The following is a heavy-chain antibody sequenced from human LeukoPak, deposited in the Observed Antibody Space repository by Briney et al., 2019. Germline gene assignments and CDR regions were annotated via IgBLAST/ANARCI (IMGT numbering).Heavy chain of an antibody. Sequence: ASVKVSCKASGYTFTSYDINWVRQATGQGLEWMGWMNPNTGNTGYAQNFQGRITMTRNTSTSTAYMELSGLISEDTAVYYCARGFRRYGSGSLDYWGQGTLVTVSS. J-gene: IGHJ4*02. CDR3: ARGFRRYGSGSLDY. CDR2: MNPNTGNT. CDR1: GYTFTSYD. D-gene: IGHD3-10*01. V-gene: IGHV1-8*01.